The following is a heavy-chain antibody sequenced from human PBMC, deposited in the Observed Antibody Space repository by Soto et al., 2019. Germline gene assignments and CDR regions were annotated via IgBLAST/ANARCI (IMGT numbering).Heavy chain of an antibody. Sequence: SETLSLTCAVHGGSFSGYYWSWIRQPPGKGLEWIGEINHSGSTNYNPSLKSRVTISVDTSKNQFSLKLSSVTAADTAVYYCARGRVRYSSSYNWFDPWGQGTLVTVSS. V-gene: IGHV4-34*01. CDR2: INHSGST. J-gene: IGHJ5*02. D-gene: IGHD6-6*01. CDR3: ARGRVRYSSSYNWFDP. CDR1: GGSFSGYY.